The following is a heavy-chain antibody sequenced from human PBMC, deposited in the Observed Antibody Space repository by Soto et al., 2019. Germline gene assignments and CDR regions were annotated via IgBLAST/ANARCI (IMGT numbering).Heavy chain of an antibody. CDR2: ISGGGDTT. J-gene: IGHJ4*02. V-gene: IGHV3-23*01. Sequence: EVQLLESGGGLVQPGGSLRLSCAASGFTFNNYAMTWVRQAPGKGLEWVSAISGGGDTTSYADSVKGRFTVSRDGSKNTLYLQMSSLRAQDTAIYYCAKGRGGSGSLTPRVDFWGQGTLLTVSS. CDR1: GFTFNNYA. CDR3: AKGRGGSGSLTPRVDF. D-gene: IGHD3-10*01.